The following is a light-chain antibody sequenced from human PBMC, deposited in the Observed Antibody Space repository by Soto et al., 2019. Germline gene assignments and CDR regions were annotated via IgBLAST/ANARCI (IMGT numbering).Light chain of an antibody. CDR1: SGHSNYA. CDR3: QTWGTGSAIVV. V-gene: IGLV4-69*01. Sequence: QLVLTQSPSASASLGASVKLTCTLSSGHSNYAIAWHQQQPEKGPRYLMKVNSGGSHIKGDGIPDRFSGSSSGAERYLFIFSLQSEDEADYYCQTWGTGSAIVVFGGGTKLTVL. J-gene: IGLJ7*01. CDR2: VNSGGSH.